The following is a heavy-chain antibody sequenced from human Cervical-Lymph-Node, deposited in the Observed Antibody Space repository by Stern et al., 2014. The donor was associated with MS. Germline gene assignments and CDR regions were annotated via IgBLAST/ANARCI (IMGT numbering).Heavy chain of an antibody. CDR2: IYPGGHDT. J-gene: IGHJ6*02. CDR1: GYSFATYW. D-gene: IGHD5-18*01. Sequence: VQLVESGAEVKKPGESLKISCKGSGYSFATYWIGWVRQMPGQGLEWMGIIYPGGHDTRYSPTFQGKVPISVDKSISTAYLHWSSLKASDTAMYYCARPGDDTAKYGLDVWGQGTTVTVSS. V-gene: IGHV5-51*03. CDR3: ARPGDDTAKYGLDV.